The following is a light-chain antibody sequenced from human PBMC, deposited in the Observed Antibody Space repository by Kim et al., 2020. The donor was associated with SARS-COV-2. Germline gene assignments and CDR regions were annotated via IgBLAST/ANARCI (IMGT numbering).Light chain of an antibody. Sequence: ASGGDRVTITCRASQGSRNDLGWYQQKPGKAPKLLIYAASSLQSGVSSRFSGSGSGTDFTLTISSLQPEDFATYYCLQDYTYPWTFGQGTKVDIK. V-gene: IGKV1-6*01. J-gene: IGKJ1*01. CDR2: AAS. CDR3: LQDYTYPWT. CDR1: QGSRND.